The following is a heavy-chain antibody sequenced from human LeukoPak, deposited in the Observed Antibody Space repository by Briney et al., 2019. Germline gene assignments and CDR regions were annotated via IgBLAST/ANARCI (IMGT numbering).Heavy chain of an antibody. Sequence: GGSLRLSCAVSGFIFSRHSMSWIRQAPGKGLEWVAKVKEDGTEQYYVDSVKGRFTISRDNAKNTVYLQMTTLRAEDTALYYCVRESGDYGSADMPGYYYYMDVWAKGTTVIVSS. D-gene: IGHD3-10*01. J-gene: IGHJ6*03. V-gene: IGHV3-7*01. CDR1: GFIFSRHS. CDR3: VRESGDYGSADMPGYYYYMDV. CDR2: VKEDGTEQ.